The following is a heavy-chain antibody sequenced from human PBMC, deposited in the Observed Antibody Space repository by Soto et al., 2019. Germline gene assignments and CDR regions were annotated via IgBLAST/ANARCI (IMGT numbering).Heavy chain of an antibody. CDR3: VRGDDRVD. J-gene: IGHJ4*02. CDR1: GFIFSSFT. Sequence: PGGSLRLSCVGSGFIFSSFTMTWVRQAPGMGLQYLASISKSSSLIYYADSVRGRFIISRDNSKDSVLLQMYSLRAEDTAMYYCVRGDDRVDWGQGTLVTVSS. CDR2: ISKSSSLI. D-gene: IGHD1-1*01. V-gene: IGHV3-21*01.